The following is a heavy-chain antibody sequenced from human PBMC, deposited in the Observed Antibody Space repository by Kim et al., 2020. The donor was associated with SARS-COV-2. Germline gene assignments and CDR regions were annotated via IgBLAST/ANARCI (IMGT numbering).Heavy chain of an antibody. D-gene: IGHD3-10*01. Sequence: SVKVSCKASGGTFSSYAISWVRQAPGQGLEWMGGIIPIFGTANYAQKFQGRVTITADESTSTAYMELSSLRSGDTAVYYCARVPNYYGSGSYYEGAMGYWGQGTLVTVSS. CDR1: GGTFSSYA. J-gene: IGHJ4*02. CDR2: IIPIFGTA. CDR3: ARVPNYYGSGSYYEGAMGY. V-gene: IGHV1-69*13.